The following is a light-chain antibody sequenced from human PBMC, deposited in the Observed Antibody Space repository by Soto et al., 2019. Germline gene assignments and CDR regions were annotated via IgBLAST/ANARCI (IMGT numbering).Light chain of an antibody. V-gene: IGKV3-11*01. CDR1: QSVSSY. J-gene: IGKJ1*01. CDR3: QQYGSTWWR. Sequence: IVLMQSPAPRSLSPGERATLSCRASQSVSSYLAWYQQKPGQAPRLLIYDASNRATGIPARFSGSGSGTDFTLTISSLEPEDFAVYYCQQYGSTWWRFGQGAMVDI. CDR2: DAS.